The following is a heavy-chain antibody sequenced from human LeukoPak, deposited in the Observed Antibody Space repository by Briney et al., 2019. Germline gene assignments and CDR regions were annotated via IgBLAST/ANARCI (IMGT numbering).Heavy chain of an antibody. J-gene: IGHJ6*02. CDR1: GGSITNGAYS. Sequence: PSQTLSLTCAVSGGSITNGAYSWSWIRQPPGKGLGWIGYIYHSGSTYYNPSLKSRVTISLDRSKNQFSLKVTSVTAADTAVYYCAATLESGDVWGQGTTVTVSS. V-gene: IGHV4-30-2*01. D-gene: IGHD3-3*01. CDR3: AATLESGDV. CDR2: IYHSGST.